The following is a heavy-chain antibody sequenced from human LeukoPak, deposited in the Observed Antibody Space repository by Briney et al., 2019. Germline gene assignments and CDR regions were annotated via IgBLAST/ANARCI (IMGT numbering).Heavy chain of an antibody. V-gene: IGHV3-66*04. CDR2: IYSGGNT. D-gene: IGHD5-18*01. J-gene: IGHJ4*02. CDR3: ARRGHGYGSPFDY. CDR1: GFTVSSNF. Sequence: GGSLRLSCAASGFTVSSNFMSWVRRAPGKGLEWVSMIYSGGNTYYTDSVKGRFTISRDNSKNTLDLQMNSLRAEDTAVYYCARRGHGYGSPFDYWGQGTLVTVSS.